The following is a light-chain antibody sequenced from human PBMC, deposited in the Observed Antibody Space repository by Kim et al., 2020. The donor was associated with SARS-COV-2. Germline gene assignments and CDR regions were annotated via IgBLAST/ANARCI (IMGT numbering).Light chain of an antibody. V-gene: IGKV1-5*03. J-gene: IGKJ2*01. CDR1: QSISWW. CDR2: EAS. Sequence: IQMTQSPSTLSASVGDRVTITCRASQSISWWLAWYQQKPGKAPKLLIHEASTLETGVPSRFSAGGSGTEFTLTISSLQPDDFATYYCQQYHDWYTFGQGTKLEI. CDR3: QQYHDWYT.